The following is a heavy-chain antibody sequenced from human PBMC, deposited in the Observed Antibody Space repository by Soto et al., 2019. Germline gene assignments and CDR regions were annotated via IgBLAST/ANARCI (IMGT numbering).Heavy chain of an antibody. Sequence: EVQLVESGGGLVQPGRSLRLSCAASGFTFDDYAMHWVRQAPGKGLEWVSGISWNSGSIDYADSVKGRFTISRDNAKNSLYLQMNSLRAEDTALYYCAKDAITMVRGVISYYGMDVWGQGTRVTVSS. CDR1: GFTFDDYA. J-gene: IGHJ6*02. CDR2: ISWNSGSI. CDR3: AKDAITMVRGVISYYGMDV. D-gene: IGHD3-10*01. V-gene: IGHV3-9*01.